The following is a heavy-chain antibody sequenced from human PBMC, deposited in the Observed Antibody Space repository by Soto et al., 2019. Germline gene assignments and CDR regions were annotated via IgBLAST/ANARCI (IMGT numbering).Heavy chain of an antibody. D-gene: IGHD2-15*01. J-gene: IGHJ6*02. CDR2: INAGNGNT. Sequence: ASVKVSCKASGYTFTSYAMHWVRQAPGQRLEWMGRINAGNGNTKYSQKFQGRVTITRDTSASTAYMELSSLRSEDTAVYYCAREYNIVVVEDDYYGMDVWGQGTTVTVSS. CDR3: AREYNIVVVEDDYYGMDV. V-gene: IGHV1-3*01. CDR1: GYTFTSYA.